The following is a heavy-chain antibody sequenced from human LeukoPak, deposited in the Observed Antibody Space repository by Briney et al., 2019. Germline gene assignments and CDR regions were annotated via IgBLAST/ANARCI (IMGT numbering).Heavy chain of an antibody. D-gene: IGHD3-3*01. CDR3: ASVSVGGTYYYYYYMDV. CDR2: IIGSGGSA. V-gene: IGHV3-23*01. Sequence: GGSLRLSCAASGFTFSGYAMTWVRQAPGKGLEWVAAIIGSGGSAFYADSVKGRFTISRDNSRNTLFLQMNSLRVEDTAVYYCASVSVGGTYYYYYYMDVWGKGTTVTVSS. CDR1: GFTFSGYA. J-gene: IGHJ6*03.